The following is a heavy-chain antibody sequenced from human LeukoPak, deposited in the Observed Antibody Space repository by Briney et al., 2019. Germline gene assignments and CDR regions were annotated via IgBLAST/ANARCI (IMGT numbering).Heavy chain of an antibody. CDR2: ISAFNGNT. CDR3: ARDFESYHYDSSGYVLFDY. CDR1: GYTFTSYG. J-gene: IGHJ4*02. D-gene: IGHD3-22*01. Sequence: ASVQVSCKASGYTFTSYGISWVRQAPGQGLEWMGWISAFNGNTNYAQKLQVRVTMTTDTSTNPAYMDLRILRSDDTAVYYCARDFESYHYDSSGYVLFDYWGQGTLVTVSS. V-gene: IGHV1-18*01.